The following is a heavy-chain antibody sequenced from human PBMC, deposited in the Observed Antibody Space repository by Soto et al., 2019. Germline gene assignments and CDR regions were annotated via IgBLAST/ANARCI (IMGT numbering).Heavy chain of an antibody. D-gene: IGHD3-10*01. CDR3: AKDRGHYGSGSYYGTLHYSGMDV. V-gene: IGHV3-30*18. Sequence: QVQLEESGGGVVQPGRSLRLSCAASGLTFNNYDMHWVRQAPGKGLEWVAVISYDGSDKYYGDSVKGRFTISRDNSKNTLYLQMNSLRGDDTAVYYCAKDRGHYGSGSYYGTLHYSGMDVWGQGTTVTVSS. CDR2: ISYDGSDK. CDR1: GLTFNNYD. J-gene: IGHJ6*02.